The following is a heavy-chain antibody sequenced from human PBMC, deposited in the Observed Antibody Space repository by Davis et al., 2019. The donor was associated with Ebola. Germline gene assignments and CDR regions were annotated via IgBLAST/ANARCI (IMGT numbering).Heavy chain of an antibody. CDR3: ASGRYSYGIIPYGMDV. CDR1: GGSISSYY. D-gene: IGHD5-18*01. CDR2: IYYSGST. J-gene: IGHJ6*02. V-gene: IGHV4-59*12. Sequence: MPSETLSLTCTVSGGSISSYYWSWIRQPPGKGLEWNGYIYYSGSTYYNPSLKSRVTISVDTSKNQFSLKLSSVTAADTAVYYCASGRYSYGIIPYGMDVWGQGTTVTVSS.